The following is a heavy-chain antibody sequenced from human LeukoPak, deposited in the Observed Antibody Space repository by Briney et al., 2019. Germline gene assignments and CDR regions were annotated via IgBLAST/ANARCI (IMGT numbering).Heavy chain of an antibody. J-gene: IGHJ1*01. CDR2: ISSSSSYI. CDR1: GFTFSSYS. CDR3: ANEGDVYYYDSSGYQRYFQH. D-gene: IGHD3-22*01. Sequence: GGSLRLSCAASGFTFSSYSMNWVRQAPGKGLEWVSSISSSSSYIYYADSVKGRFTISRDNAKNSLYLQMNSPRAEDTAVYYCANEGDVYYYDSSGYQRYFQHWGQGTLVTVSS. V-gene: IGHV3-21*01.